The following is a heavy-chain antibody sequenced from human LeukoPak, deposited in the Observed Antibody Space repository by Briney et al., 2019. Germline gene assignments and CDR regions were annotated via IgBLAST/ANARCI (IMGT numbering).Heavy chain of an antibody. CDR1: GFTFKDYG. CDR3: AKHMRATNTYSFFGLDV. Sequence: GRSLRLSCAATGFTFKDYGMHWVRHPPGKGLEWVSSINWNGGGTDYADSVKGRFTISRDNAKNSLYLQLSSLRPEDTALYYCAKHMRATNTYSFFGLDVWGQGTTVTVSS. CDR2: INWNGGGT. J-gene: IGHJ6*02. D-gene: IGHD1-26*01. V-gene: IGHV3-9*01.